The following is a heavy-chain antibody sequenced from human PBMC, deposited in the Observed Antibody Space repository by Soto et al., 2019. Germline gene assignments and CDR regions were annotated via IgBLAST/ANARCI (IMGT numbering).Heavy chain of an antibody. CDR3: ATSYCSGSQDHPDY. CDR1: GGTFSSYA. J-gene: IGHJ4*02. CDR2: IIPIFGTA. Sequence: QVQLVHSGAEVKKPGSSVKVSCKASGGTFSSYAISWVRQAPGQGLEWMGGIIPIFGTANYAQKFQGRVTITAHESTSTAYMELSSLRSEDTSVYYCATSYCSGSQDHPDYWGQGTLVNVSS. V-gene: IGHV1-69*01. D-gene: IGHD3-10*01.